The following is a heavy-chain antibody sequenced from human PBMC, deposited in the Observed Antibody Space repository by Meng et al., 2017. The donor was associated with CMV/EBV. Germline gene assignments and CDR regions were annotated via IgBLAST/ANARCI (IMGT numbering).Heavy chain of an antibody. V-gene: IGHV2-5*01. D-gene: IGHD3-3*01. CDR1: SGGG. J-gene: IGHJ5*02. CDR2: IYWNDDK. CDR3: AHRPTHYDFWSGYYLYNWFDP. Sequence: SGGGVGWSHQHQGKDLESLALIYWNDDKRYSPSRKSRLTINKDTSKNQVVLTMTNMDPVDTATYYCAHRPTHYDFWSGYYLYNWFDPWGQGTLVTVSS.